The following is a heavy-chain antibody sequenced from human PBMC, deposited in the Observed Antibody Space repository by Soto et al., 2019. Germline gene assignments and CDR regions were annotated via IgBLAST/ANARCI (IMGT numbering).Heavy chain of an antibody. D-gene: IGHD1-26*01. CDR1: GFSVTTGGVS. Sequence: SGPTLGNPTQTLTLTCTFSGFSVTTGGVSVGWIRQPPGKALEWLALIYWNDDKHYSPSLKSRLTITKDTSKSQVVLTMTNLDPVDPATYFCARINSPRSGRNYWLVTGGQGTLVTVSS. V-gene: IGHV2-5*01. CDR2: IYWNDDK. CDR3: ARINSPRSGRNYWLVT. J-gene: IGHJ4*02.